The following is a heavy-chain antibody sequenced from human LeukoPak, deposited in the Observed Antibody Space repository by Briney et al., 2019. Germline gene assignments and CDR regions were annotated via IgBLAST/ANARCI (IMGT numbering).Heavy chain of an antibody. Sequence: SETLSLTCTVSGGSISSYYWSWIRQPPGKGLEWIGYIYYSGSTDYNPSLKSRVTISVDTSKNQFSLKLSSVTAADTAVYYCARVLDSSGYYFGAFDIWGQGTMVTVSP. CDR1: GGSISSYY. CDR3: ARVLDSSGYYFGAFDI. D-gene: IGHD3-22*01. V-gene: IGHV4-59*01. J-gene: IGHJ3*02. CDR2: IYYSGST.